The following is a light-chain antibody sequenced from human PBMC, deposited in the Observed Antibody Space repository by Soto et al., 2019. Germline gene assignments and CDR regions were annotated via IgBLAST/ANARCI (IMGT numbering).Light chain of an antibody. CDR2: EVN. CDR3: SSFTSGTSRYV. Sequence: QSALTQPASVSGSPGQSVTISCTGTRSDVGAFNYVSWYQHHPGKAPKLVIFEVNNRPSGISNRFFGSKSDNTASLTISGLQAEDEADYYCSSFTSGTSRYVFGTGTKLTVL. CDR1: RSDVGAFNY. J-gene: IGLJ1*01. V-gene: IGLV2-14*01.